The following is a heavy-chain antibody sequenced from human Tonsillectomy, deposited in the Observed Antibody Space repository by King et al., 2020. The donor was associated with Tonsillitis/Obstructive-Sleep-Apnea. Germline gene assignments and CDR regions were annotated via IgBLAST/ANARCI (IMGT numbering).Heavy chain of an antibody. J-gene: IGHJ3*02. CDR2: ISGSSTYI. CDR1: GFSFSSYD. CDR3: AREGSGSVGAFDI. V-gene: IGHV3-21*01. Sequence: VQLVESGGGLVKPGGSLRVSCAASGFSFSSYDMNWVRQAPGKGLEWVSSISGSSTYINYADSVKGRFTISRDNAKNSLFLHMNSLRAEDTAVYYCAREGSGSVGAFDIWGQGTMVTVSS.